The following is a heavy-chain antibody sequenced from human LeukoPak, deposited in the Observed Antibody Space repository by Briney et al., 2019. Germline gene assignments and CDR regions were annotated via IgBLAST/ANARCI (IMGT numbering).Heavy chain of an antibody. CDR3: AKDLNCYDCSGSDFDY. V-gene: IGHV3-9*01. Sequence: SLRLSCAASGFTFDDYAMHWVRQAPGKGLEWVSGISWNSGSIGYADSVKGRFTISRDNAKNSLYLQMNSLRAEDTALYYCAKDLNCYDCSGSDFDYWGQGTLVTVSS. D-gene: IGHD3-22*01. J-gene: IGHJ4*02. CDR2: ISWNSGSI. CDR1: GFTFDDYA.